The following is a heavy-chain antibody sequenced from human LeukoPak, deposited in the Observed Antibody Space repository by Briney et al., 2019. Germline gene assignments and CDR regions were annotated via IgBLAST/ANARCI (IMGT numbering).Heavy chain of an antibody. V-gene: IGHV5-51*01. Sequence: GESLKISCKGSGYSFTSYWIGWVRQMPGKGLEWMGIIHPGDSDTRYSPSFQGQVTISADKSISTAYLQWSSLKASDTAMYYCARWGALTVTPMGFDIWGQGTMVTVSS. CDR1: GYSFTSYW. J-gene: IGHJ3*02. CDR3: ARWGALTVTPMGFDI. CDR2: IHPGDSDT. D-gene: IGHD4-11*01.